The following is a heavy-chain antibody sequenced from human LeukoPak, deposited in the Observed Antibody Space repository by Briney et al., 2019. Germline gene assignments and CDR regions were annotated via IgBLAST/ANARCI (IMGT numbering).Heavy chain of an antibody. CDR2: INQDGSDK. CDR1: GFTFSSYW. D-gene: IGHD2-8*02. CDR3: ARGTGYSL. Sequence: GGSLRLSCAASGFTFSSYWMSWVRQAPGQGLEWVANINQDGSDKYYVDSVKGRFTISRDNAKNSLYLQMNSLRATDTAVYYCARGTGYSLWGQGTLVTVSS. V-gene: IGHV3-7*05. J-gene: IGHJ4*02.